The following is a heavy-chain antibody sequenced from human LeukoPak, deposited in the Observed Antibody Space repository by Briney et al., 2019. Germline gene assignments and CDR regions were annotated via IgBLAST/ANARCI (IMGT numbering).Heavy chain of an antibody. D-gene: IGHD7-27*01. Sequence: ASVTVSCKASGYTFTGHYMHWIRQAPGQGLEWMGWIEPNSGGTHFAQKFQGRLTISRDTSISTAYMELSRLSSDDTAIYYCARDENWGPDYWGQGPLVPGPS. J-gene: IGHJ4*02. V-gene: IGHV1-2*02. CDR2: IEPNSGGT. CDR3: ARDENWGPDY. CDR1: GYTFTGHY.